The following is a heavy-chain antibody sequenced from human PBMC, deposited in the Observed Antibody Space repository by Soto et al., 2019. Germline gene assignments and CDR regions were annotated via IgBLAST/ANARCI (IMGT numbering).Heavy chain of an antibody. J-gene: IGHJ6*02. Sequence: QVQLVQSGAEVKKPGSSVKVSCKASAGTFSNYIISWVRQAPGHGLEWMGRTIPFLNVTNYAQKFQDRVPITADKSTSTAYMELGSLRSEDSAIYYCANILVTIENYQYPYGIDLWGQGTTVTVSS. CDR1: AGTFSNYI. V-gene: IGHV1-69*02. CDR3: ANILVTIENYQYPYGIDL. D-gene: IGHD2-21*01. CDR2: TIPFLNVT.